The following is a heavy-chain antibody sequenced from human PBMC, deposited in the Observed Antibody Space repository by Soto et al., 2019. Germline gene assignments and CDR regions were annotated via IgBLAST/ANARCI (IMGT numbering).Heavy chain of an antibody. J-gene: IGHJ4*02. CDR1: GASISYGGFS. CDR2: ISHLEST. Sequence: QLQLQESGSGLVKTSETLSLTCTVSGASISYGGFSWSWIRQSPGKGLEWIGYISHLESTYFHPSFKSRLTMSIDRTRNQFYLKLSSVTAADMAVYYCARGGGYDSFDYWGQGVLVTVSS. CDR3: ARGGGYDSFDY. D-gene: IGHD5-12*01. V-gene: IGHV4-30-2*06.